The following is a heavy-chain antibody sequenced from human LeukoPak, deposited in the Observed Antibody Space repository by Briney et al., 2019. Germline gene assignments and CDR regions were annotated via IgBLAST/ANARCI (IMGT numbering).Heavy chain of an antibody. J-gene: IGHJ4*02. CDR2: IDPSDSYT. CDR1: GYSFTSYW. D-gene: IGHD6-13*01. Sequence: GESLKISCKGSGYSFTSYWISWVRQMPGEGLEWMRMIDPSDSYTNYSPSFKTHVTISADKSISTAYLQWSSLKASDTAMYYCARTNGYSSSWYVYWGQGTLVTVSS. V-gene: IGHV5-10-1*01. CDR3: ARTNGYSSSWYVY.